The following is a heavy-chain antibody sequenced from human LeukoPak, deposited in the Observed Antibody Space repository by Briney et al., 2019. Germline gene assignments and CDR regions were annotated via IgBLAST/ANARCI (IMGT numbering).Heavy chain of an antibody. J-gene: IGHJ6*02. CDR2: ISSNSGTI. CDR3: ARGPNYNYDSSAHYLYGMDV. CDR1: GSTFSSHT. D-gene: IGHD3-22*01. V-gene: IGHV3-48*04. Sequence: PGGSLRLSCAASGSTFSSHTMNWVSQAPGKGLEWVSYISSNSGTIYYADSVKGRFTISRDNAKNSLYLQMNSLRAEDTAVYYCARGPNYNYDSSAHYLYGMDVWGQGTAVTVSS.